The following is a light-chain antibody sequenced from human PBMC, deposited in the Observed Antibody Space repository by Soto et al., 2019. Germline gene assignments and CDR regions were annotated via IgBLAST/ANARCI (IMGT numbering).Light chain of an antibody. CDR3: QTWVTGIQI. CDR1: SGHSSYA. CDR2: LNSDGSH. J-gene: IGLJ2*01. Sequence: QPVLTQSPSASASLGASVKLTCTLSSGHSSYAIAWHQQQPEKGPRYLMKLNSDGSHSKGDGIPDRFSGSSSGAERYLTISSRQSEDEADYYCQTWVTGIQIFGGGTKLTVL. V-gene: IGLV4-69*01.